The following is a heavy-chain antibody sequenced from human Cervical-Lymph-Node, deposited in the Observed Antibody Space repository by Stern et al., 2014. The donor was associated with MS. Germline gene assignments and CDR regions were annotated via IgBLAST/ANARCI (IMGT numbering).Heavy chain of an antibody. D-gene: IGHD6-25*01. CDR1: GFPFSDYY. J-gene: IGHJ6*02. V-gene: IGHV3-11*06. CDR3: ARGAAGTSLFYYYGLDV. Sequence: VQLVESGGGLVKPGGSPRLSCVASGFPFSDYYMSWIRQAPGKGLEWVSYISSSGSYTNYADSGKGRFTISRDNAKNSLYLQTNSLRAEDTAVYYCARGAAGTSLFYYYGLDVWGQGTTVTVSS. CDR2: ISSSGSYT.